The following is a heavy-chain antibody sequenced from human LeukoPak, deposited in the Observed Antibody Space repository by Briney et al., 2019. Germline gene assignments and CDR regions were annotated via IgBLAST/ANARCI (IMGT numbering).Heavy chain of an antibody. D-gene: IGHD3-10*01. CDR2: MRSKAYGGTT. Sequence: GGSLRLSCTASGCPFGDYAMSWFRQAPGKGLGWGGFMRSKAYGGTTEYAASVKGRFTISRDDSISIAYLQMNSLKTEDTAVYYCTRRPEVGYYGSGSSLDYWGQGTLVTVSS. J-gene: IGHJ4*02. CDR1: GCPFGDYA. V-gene: IGHV3-49*03. CDR3: TRRPEVGYYGSGSSLDY.